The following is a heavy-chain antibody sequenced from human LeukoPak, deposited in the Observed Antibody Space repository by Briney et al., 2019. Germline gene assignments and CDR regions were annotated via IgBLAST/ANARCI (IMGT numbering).Heavy chain of an antibody. J-gene: IGHJ6*03. V-gene: IGHV4-59*01. CDR3: ARGSANWYPNYMDV. CDR2: IYYSGRI. Sequence: PSETLSLTCTVSGDSITSYYWSWIRQPPGKGLEWIAYIYYSGRIKYNPSLNSRATISLDTSKNQVSLRLSAVTAADTATYYCARGSANWYPNYMDVWGKGATVTVSS. CDR1: GDSITSYY. D-gene: IGHD2-2*01.